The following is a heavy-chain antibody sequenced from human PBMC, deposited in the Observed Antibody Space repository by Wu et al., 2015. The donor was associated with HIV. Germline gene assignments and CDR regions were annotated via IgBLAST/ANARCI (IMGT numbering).Heavy chain of an antibody. CDR3: ARDDVYCGGDCWGSAFDI. V-gene: IGHV1-69*13. CDR2: IIPIFGTA. D-gene: IGHD2-21*02. Sequence: QVQLVQSGAEVKKPGSSVKVSCKASGGTFSSYAISWVRQAPGQGLEWMGRIIPIFGTANYAQKFQGRVTITADESTSTAYMELSSLRSEDTAVYYCARDDVYCGGDCWGSAFDIWGQGTMVTVSS. CDR1: GGTFSSYA. J-gene: IGHJ3*02.